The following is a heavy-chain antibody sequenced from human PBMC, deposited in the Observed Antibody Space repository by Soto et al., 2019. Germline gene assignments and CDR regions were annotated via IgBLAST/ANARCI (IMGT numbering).Heavy chain of an antibody. Sequence: GGSLRLSCAASGFTFSSYGMHWVRQAPGKGLEWVAVISYDGSNKYYADSVKGRFTISRDNSKNTLYLQMNSLRAEDTAVYYCAKDNAAREGYYYGMDVWGQGTTVTVSS. CDR2: ISYDGSNK. D-gene: IGHD6-6*01. V-gene: IGHV3-30*18. CDR3: AKDNAAREGYYYGMDV. J-gene: IGHJ6*02. CDR1: GFTFSSYG.